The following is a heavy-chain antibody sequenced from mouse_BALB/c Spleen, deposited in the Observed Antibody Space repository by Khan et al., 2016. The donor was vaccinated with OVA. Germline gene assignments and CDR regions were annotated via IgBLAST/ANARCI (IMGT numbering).Heavy chain of an antibody. V-gene: IGHV3-2*02. D-gene: IGHD1-1*01. CDR1: GYSITSDYA. J-gene: IGHJ2*01. CDR3: ARSVTITTVVSTDFDY. Sequence: EVQLQESGPGLVKPSQSLSLTCTVTGYSITSDYAWNWIRQFPGNKLEWVGYISYSGRTSYNPSLKSRFSITRDTAKTPFFLQMSSVTTEDTATYYCARSVTITTVVSTDFDYWGQGTTLTVSS. CDR2: ISYSGRT.